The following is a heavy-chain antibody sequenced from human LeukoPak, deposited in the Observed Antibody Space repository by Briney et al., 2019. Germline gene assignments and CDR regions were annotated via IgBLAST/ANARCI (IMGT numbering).Heavy chain of an antibody. J-gene: IGHJ4*02. D-gene: IGHD6-13*01. CDR2: INQDESEK. Sequence: GGSLRLSCEASGFTFSRYWMTWVRQAPGKGLEWVANINQDESEKYYVGSVQGRFTISRDNTKNSLYLQMNNLRAEDTAIYYCVKPKYTTTWYPLDYWAQGTLVSVSS. CDR3: VKPKYTTTWYPLDY. V-gene: IGHV3-7*03. CDR1: GFTFSRYW.